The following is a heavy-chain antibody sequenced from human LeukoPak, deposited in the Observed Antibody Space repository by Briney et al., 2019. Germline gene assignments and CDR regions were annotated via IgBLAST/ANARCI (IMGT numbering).Heavy chain of an antibody. D-gene: IGHD3-3*01. CDR1: GFTFSSYS. J-gene: IGHJ6*02. V-gene: IGHV3-21*01. Sequence: PGGSLRLSCAASGFTFSSYSMNWVRQAPGKGLEWVSSISSSSSYIYYADSVKGRFTISRDNAKNSLYLQMNSLRAEDTAVYCCARDLGDFWSGYYLSSLYGIDVWGQGTTVTVSS. CDR3: ARDLGDFWSGYYLSSLYGIDV. CDR2: ISSSSSYI.